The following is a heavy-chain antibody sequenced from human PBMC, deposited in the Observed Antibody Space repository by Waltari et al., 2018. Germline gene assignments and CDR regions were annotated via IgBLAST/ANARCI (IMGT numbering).Heavy chain of an antibody. Sequence: QVQMQESGPGLVKPSETLSPTCDVSGYSIISGYFWGWLRQPPGKGLEWIGSIFHSGRTYYNPSLKSRVTLSVDTSKNQISLKLSSVTAADTAVYYCARSSGYYSFSYWGQGTLVTVSS. CDR1: GYSIISGYF. CDR2: IFHSGRT. CDR3: ARSSGYYSFSY. J-gene: IGHJ4*02. V-gene: IGHV4-38-2*01. D-gene: IGHD3-22*01.